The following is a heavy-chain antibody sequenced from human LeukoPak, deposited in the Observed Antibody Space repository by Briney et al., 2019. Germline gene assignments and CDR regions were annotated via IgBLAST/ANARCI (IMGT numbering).Heavy chain of an antibody. CDR2: IYYSGST. J-gene: IGHJ4*02. CDR1: GGSISSYY. Sequence: KPSETLSLTCTVSGGSISSYYWSWIRQPPGKGLEWIGVIYYSGSTNYNPSLKSRVTISVDTSKNQFSLRLSSVTAADTAVYYSARLASGSYGPLTPFDYWGQGTLVTVSS. D-gene: IGHD1-26*01. V-gene: IGHV4-59*08. CDR3: ARLASGSYGPLTPFDY.